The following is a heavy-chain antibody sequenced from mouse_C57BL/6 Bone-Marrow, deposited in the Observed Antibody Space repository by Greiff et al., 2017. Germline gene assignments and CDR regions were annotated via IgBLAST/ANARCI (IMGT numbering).Heavy chain of an antibody. J-gene: IGHJ3*01. CDR3: ARSRYDYPFAY. V-gene: IGHV1-20*01. CDR1: GYSFTGYF. CDR2: INPCNSDT. D-gene: IGHD2-4*01. Sequence: VQLQQSGPELVKPGDSVKISCKASGYSFTGYFMNWVMQSHGKSLEWIGRINPCNSDTFYNQKFKGKATLTVDKSSSTAHMELRSLTSEDSAGYYYARSRYDYPFAYWGQGTLVTVSA.